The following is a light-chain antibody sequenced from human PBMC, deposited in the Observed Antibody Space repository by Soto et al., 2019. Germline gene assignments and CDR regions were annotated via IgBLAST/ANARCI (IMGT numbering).Light chain of an antibody. CDR2: AAS. Sequence: DIQMTQSPSSLSASVGDRVTITCRASQSISSHLNWYQQKPGKAPKLLIYAASSLQSGVPSRFSGSGSGTDFTLTISSLQPEDFASYYCQQNDGTPLTFGGGTKVEIK. J-gene: IGKJ4*01. CDR1: QSISSH. CDR3: QQNDGTPLT. V-gene: IGKV1-39*01.